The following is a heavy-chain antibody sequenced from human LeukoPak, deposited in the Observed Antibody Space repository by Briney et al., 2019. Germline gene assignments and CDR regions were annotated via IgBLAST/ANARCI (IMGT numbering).Heavy chain of an antibody. CDR3: AKDAGYSYGLAY. Sequence: GRSLRLSCAASGFTFSSYGMHWVRQAPGKGLEWVAVISYDGSNKYYADSVKGRFTISRDNSKNTLYLQMNSLRAEDTAVYYCAKDAGYSYGLAYWGQGTLVTVSS. V-gene: IGHV3-30*18. J-gene: IGHJ4*02. CDR2: ISYDGSNK. CDR1: GFTFSSYG. D-gene: IGHD5-18*01.